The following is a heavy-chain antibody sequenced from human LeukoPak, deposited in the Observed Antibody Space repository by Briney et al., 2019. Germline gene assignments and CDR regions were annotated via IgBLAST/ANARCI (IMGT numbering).Heavy chain of an antibody. CDR3: AKDLDSGSSYVRSFQH. CDR1: GFTFSSYA. J-gene: IGHJ1*01. D-gene: IGHD3-22*01. CDR2: ISGSGGST. Sequence: GGSLRLSCAASGFTFSSYAMSWVRQAPGKGLEWVSAISGSGGSTYYADSVKGRFTISRDNSKNTLYLQMNSLRAEDTAVYYCAKDLDSGSSYVRSFQHWGQGTLVTVSS. V-gene: IGHV3-23*01.